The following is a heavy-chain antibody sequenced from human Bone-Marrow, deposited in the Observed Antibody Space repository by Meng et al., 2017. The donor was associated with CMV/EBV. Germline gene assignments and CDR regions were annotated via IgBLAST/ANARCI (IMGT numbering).Heavy chain of an antibody. V-gene: IGHV3-21*01. D-gene: IGHD2-2*01. CDR3: ARDLGQTMPAY. Sequence: GESLKISCAASGFTFSSYSMNWVRQAPGKGLEWVSSISSSSSYIYYADSVKGRFTISRDNAKNSLYLQMNSLRAEDTAVYYCARDLGQTMPAYWGQGTQVTVSS. CDR1: GFTFSSYS. CDR2: ISSSSSYI. J-gene: IGHJ4*02.